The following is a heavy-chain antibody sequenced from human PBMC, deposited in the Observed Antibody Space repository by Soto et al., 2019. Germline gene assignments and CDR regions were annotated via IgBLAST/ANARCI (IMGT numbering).Heavy chain of an antibody. CDR1: GYAFTTYG. D-gene: IGHD1-1*01. J-gene: IGHJ4*02. CDR2: ISAHNGNT. CDR3: ARGRYGDY. Sequence: QVHLVQSGAEVKKPGASVKVSCKGSGYAFTTYGITWVRQAPGQGLEWMGWISAHNGNTNYAQKLQGRVTVTRDTSTSTAYMELRSLTSDDTAVYYCARGRYGDYWGQGALVTVSS. V-gene: IGHV1-18*01.